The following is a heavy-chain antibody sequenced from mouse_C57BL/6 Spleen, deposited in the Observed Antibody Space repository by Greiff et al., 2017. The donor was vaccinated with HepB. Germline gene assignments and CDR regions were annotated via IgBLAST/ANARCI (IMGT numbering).Heavy chain of an antibody. CDR2: ILPGIGST. J-gene: IGHJ1*03. V-gene: IGHV1-9*01. CDR1: GYTFTGYW. CDR3: ASSDGSYSYWYFDV. D-gene: IGHD2-3*01. Sequence: QVQLQQSGAELMKPGASVKLSCKATGYTFTGYWIEWVKQRPGHGLEWIGEILPGIGSTNYNEKFKGKATFTADTSSNTAYMQLSSLTTEDSAIYYCASSDGSYSYWYFDVWGTGTTVTVSS.